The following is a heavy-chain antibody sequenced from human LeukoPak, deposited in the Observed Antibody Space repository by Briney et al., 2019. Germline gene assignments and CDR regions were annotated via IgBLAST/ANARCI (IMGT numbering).Heavy chain of an antibody. Sequence: SETLSLTCTVSGGSISSGGYYWSWIRQPLGKGLEWIGEINHRGNSNYNPSLKSRVTISLDTSENQFSLKLTSVTAADTAVYYCTREGYDILTGDYIVDWGQGTLVTVSS. V-gene: IGHV4-39*07. CDR2: INHRGNS. CDR1: GGSISSGGYY. D-gene: IGHD3-9*01. CDR3: TREGYDILTGDYIVD. J-gene: IGHJ4*02.